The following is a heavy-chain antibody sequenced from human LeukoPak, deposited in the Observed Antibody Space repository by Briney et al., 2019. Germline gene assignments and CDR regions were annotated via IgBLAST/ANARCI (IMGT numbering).Heavy chain of an antibody. CDR3: ARDYSGYSSSWYLYYFDY. D-gene: IGHD6-13*01. V-gene: IGHV1-18*01. J-gene: IGHJ4*02. CDR2: ISAYNGNT. Sequence: ASVTVSCKASGYTFTSYGISWVRQAPGQGLEWMGWISAYNGNTNYAQKLQGRVTMTTDTSTSTAYMELRSLRSDDTAVYYCARDYSGYSSSWYLYYFDYWGQGTLVTVSS. CDR1: GYTFTSYG.